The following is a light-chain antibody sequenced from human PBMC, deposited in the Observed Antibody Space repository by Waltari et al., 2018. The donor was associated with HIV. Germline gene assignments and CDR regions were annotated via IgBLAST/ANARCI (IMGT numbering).Light chain of an antibody. V-gene: IGKV1-39*01. Sequence: DIQMPQSPSSLSASVGDRVTITSRPSQSISTYLNWYRQKPGKAPELLIYAASSLQSGVPSRFSGSGSGTDFTLNISSLQLEDFAAYYCIQSNTTPPNFGEGTKVEIK. CDR3: IQSNTTPPN. CDR2: AAS. CDR1: QSISTY. J-gene: IGKJ4*01.